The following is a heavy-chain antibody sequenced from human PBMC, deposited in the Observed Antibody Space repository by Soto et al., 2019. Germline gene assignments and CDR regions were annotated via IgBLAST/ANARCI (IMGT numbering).Heavy chain of an antibody. CDR2: TRNKANSYTT. J-gene: IGHJ4*02. CDR3: ARVEDSGSYYGSGY. V-gene: IGHV3-72*01. Sequence: PGGSLRLSCAASGFTFSDHYMDWVRQAPGKGLEWVGRTRNKANSYTTEYAASVKGRFTISRDDSKNSLYLQMNSLKTEDTAVYYCARVEDSGSYYGSGYWGQGTLVTVSS. D-gene: IGHD1-26*01. CDR1: GFTFSDHY.